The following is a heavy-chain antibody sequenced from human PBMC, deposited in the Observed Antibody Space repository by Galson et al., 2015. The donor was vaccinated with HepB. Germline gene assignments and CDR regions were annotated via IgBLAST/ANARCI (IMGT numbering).Heavy chain of an antibody. V-gene: IGHV3-7*01. CDR2: INQDGSSK. CDR3: AKDPYLYSALAGTMAGFDY. D-gene: IGHD6-19*01. J-gene: IGHJ4*02. CDR1: GFTFSSYW. Sequence: SLRLSCAASGFTFSSYWMNWVRQAPGKGLEWVAHINQDGSSKYYVDSVKGRFTISRDNSKNTLYLQMNSLRAEDTALYYCAKDPYLYSALAGTMAGFDYWGQGTLGTVSS.